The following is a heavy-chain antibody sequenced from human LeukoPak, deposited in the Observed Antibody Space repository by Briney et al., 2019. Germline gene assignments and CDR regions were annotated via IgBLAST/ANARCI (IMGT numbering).Heavy chain of an antibody. D-gene: IGHD4/OR15-4a*01. CDR1: GYTFTGYY. CDR3: ATEDMVVTSLTFDY. CDR2: INPNSGGT. J-gene: IGHJ4*02. Sequence: ASVKVSCKASGYTFTGYYMHWVRQAPGQGLEWMGRINPNSGGTNYAQKFQGRVTMTRVTSISTAYMELSRLRSDDTAVYYCATEDMVVTSLTFDYWGQGTLVTVSS. V-gene: IGHV1-2*06.